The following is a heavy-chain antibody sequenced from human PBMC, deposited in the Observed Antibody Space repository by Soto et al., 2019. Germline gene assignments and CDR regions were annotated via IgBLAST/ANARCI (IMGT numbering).Heavy chain of an antibody. V-gene: IGHV4-39*01. Sequence: SETLSLTCTVSGGSISSSSYYWGWIRQPPGKGLEWTGSIYYSGSTYYNPSLKSRVTISVDTSKNQFSLKLSSVTAADTAVYYCARYPITGTVYLAFDYWGQGTLVTVSS. J-gene: IGHJ4*02. D-gene: IGHD1-7*01. CDR1: GGSISSSSYY. CDR2: IYYSGST. CDR3: ARYPITGTVYLAFDY.